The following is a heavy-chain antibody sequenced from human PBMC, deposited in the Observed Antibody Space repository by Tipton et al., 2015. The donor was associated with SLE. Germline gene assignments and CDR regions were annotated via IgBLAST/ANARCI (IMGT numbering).Heavy chain of an antibody. CDR3: ARGGRAPLRSSWSNAFDI. CDR1: GGSISSGSYY. CDR2: IYISGST. Sequence: TLSLTCTVSGGSISSGSYYWSWIRQPAGKGLEWIGYIYISGSTNYNPSLKSRVTISVDTSKNQFSLKLSSVTAADTAVYYCARGGRAPLRSSWSNAFDIWGQGTMVTVSS. J-gene: IGHJ3*02. D-gene: IGHD6-13*01. V-gene: IGHV4-61*09.